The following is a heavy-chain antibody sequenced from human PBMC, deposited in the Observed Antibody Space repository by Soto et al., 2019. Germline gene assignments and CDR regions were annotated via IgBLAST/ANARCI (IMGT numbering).Heavy chain of an antibody. CDR2: ISGSGGST. CDR3: AKTPRAYDFWSGYPSDYFDY. J-gene: IGHJ4*02. D-gene: IGHD3-3*01. V-gene: IGHV3-23*01. CDR1: GFTFSSYA. Sequence: EVQLLESGGGLVQPGGSLRLSCAASGFTFSSYAMSWVRQAPGKGLEWVSAISGSGGSTYYADSVKGRFTISRDNSKNTLYLQMNSLRAEDKAVYYCAKTPRAYDFWSGYPSDYFDYWGQGTLVTVSS.